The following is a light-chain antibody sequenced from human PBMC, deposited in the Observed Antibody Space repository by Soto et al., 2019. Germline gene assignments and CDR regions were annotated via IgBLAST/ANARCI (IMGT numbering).Light chain of an antibody. CDR1: SSDVGGYKY. CDR2: EVS. Sequence: QSALTQPPSASGSPGQSVTISCTGTSSDVGGYKYVSWYQQHPGKAPKIMIYEVSKRPSGVPDRFSGSKSGNTASLTVSGVQAEDEADYYCSSYAGSNNYVFGGGTKVTVL. J-gene: IGLJ1*01. CDR3: SSYAGSNNYV. V-gene: IGLV2-8*01.